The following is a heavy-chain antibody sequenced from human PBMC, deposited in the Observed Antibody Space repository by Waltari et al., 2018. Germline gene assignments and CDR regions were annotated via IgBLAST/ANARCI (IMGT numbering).Heavy chain of an antibody. Sequence: EVQLVQSGAEVKKPGATVKISCKASGYTFTDYYMHWVQQAPGKGLEWMGRVDPEDCETIDAEKFQVRVTITADTSTDTAYMELSSLRSEDTAVYYCAKGSQLNYYDSPWELDYWGQGTLVTVSS. CDR1: GYTFTDYY. CDR2: VDPEDCET. D-gene: IGHD3-22*01. J-gene: IGHJ4*02. V-gene: IGHV1-69-2*01. CDR3: AKGSQLNYYDSPWELDY.